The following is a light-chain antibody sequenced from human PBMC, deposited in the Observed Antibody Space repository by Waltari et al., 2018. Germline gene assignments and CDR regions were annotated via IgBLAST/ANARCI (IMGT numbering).Light chain of an antibody. V-gene: IGKV1-5*03. CDR3: QQYYDSST. CDR2: KAS. J-gene: IGKJ1*01. Sequence: DIQMTQSPSTLSASVGDRVTITCRASRSISSWLAWYQQKPGKAPSLLIYKASSLKSGVPSRFSSSGSGTEFTLTSSSLQPDDFASYYCQQYYDSSTFGQGTKLELK. CDR1: RSISSW.